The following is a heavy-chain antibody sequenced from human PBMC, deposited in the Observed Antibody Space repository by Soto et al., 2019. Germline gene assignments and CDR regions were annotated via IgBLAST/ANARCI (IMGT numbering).Heavy chain of an antibody. J-gene: IGHJ6*03. V-gene: IGHV3-21*01. CDR3: ARVRGYCSSTSCEYYYYYMDV. CDR1: GFTFSSYS. Sequence: GGSLRLSCAASGFTFSSYSMNWVRQAPGKGLEWVSSISSSSSYIYYADSVKGRFTISRDNAKNSLYLQMNSLRAEDTAVYYCARVRGYCSSTSCEYYYYYMDVWGKGTTVTVSS. D-gene: IGHD2-2*01. CDR2: ISSSSSYI.